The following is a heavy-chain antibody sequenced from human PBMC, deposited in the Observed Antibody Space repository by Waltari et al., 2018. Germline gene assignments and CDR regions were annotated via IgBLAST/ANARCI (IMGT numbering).Heavy chain of an antibody. D-gene: IGHD2-2*01. CDR2: IYYSGST. Sequence: QVQLQESGPGLVKPSETLSLTCTVSGCSISSYYWSWIRQPPGKGLEWIGYIYYSGSTNYNPSLKSRVTISVDTSKNQFSLKLSSVTAADTAVYYCARDRGYCSSTSCGFDYWGQGTLVTVSS. V-gene: IGHV4-59*01. J-gene: IGHJ4*02. CDR3: ARDRGYCSSTSCGFDY. CDR1: GCSISSYY.